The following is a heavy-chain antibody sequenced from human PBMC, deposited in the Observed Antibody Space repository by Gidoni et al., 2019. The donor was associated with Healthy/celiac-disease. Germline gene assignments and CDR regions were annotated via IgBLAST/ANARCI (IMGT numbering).Heavy chain of an antibody. CDR1: GFTCSSYS. V-gene: IGHV3-21*01. CDR3: ARDVKQQLVPWYYYYMDV. CDR2: ISSSSSYI. D-gene: IGHD6-13*01. J-gene: IGHJ6*03. Sequence: EVQLVESGGGLVKPGGSLRPSCAASGFTCSSYSMNLVRQAPGKGLEWVSSISSSSSYIYYADSVKGRFTISRDNAKNSLYLQMNSLRAEDTAVYYCARDVKQQLVPWYYYYMDVWGKGTTVTVSS.